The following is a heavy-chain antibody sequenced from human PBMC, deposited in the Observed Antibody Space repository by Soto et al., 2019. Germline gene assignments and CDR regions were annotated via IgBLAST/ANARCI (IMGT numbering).Heavy chain of an antibody. J-gene: IGHJ4*02. D-gene: IGHD5-12*01. CDR3: MLGGYNYGVYFDY. CDR1: GFTFSSYS. Sequence: GGSLRLSCAASGFTFSSYSMNWVRQAPGKGLEWVSSISSSSSYIYYADSVKGRFTISRDNAKNSLYLQMNSLRAEDTAVYYCMLGGYNYGVYFDYWGQGTLVTVSS. CDR2: ISSSSSYI. V-gene: IGHV3-21*01.